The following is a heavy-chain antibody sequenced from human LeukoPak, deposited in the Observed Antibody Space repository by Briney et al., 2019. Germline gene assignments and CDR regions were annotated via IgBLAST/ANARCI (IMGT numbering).Heavy chain of an antibody. CDR2: IYYSGST. CDR3: ARVLKYYDNLFDP. J-gene: IGHJ5*02. V-gene: IGHV4-30-4*08. CDR1: GGSISSGDYY. Sequence: SETLSLTCTVSGGSISSGDYYWSWIRQPPGKGLEWTGYIYYSGSTYYNPSLKSRVTISVDTSKNQFSLKLSSVTAADTAVYYCARVLKYYDNLFDPWGQGTLVTVSS. D-gene: IGHD3-22*01.